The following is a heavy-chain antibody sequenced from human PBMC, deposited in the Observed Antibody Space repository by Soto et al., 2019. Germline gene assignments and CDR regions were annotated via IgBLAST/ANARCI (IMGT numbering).Heavy chain of an antibody. J-gene: IGHJ4*02. V-gene: IGHV3-30-3*01. CDR2: ISYDGSNK. Sequence: GGSLRLSCAASGFTFSSYAMHWVRQAPGKGLEWVAVISYDGSNKYYADSVKGRFTISRDNSKNTLYLQMNSLRAEDTAVYYCARDQDDYGDYIFGYFDYWGQGTLVTVSS. CDR1: GFTFSSYA. D-gene: IGHD4-17*01. CDR3: ARDQDDYGDYIFGYFDY.